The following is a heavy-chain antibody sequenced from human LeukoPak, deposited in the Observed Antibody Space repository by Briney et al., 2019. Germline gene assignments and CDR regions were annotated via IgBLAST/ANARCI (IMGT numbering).Heavy chain of an antibody. D-gene: IGHD3-22*01. J-gene: IGHJ4*02. CDR3: AFSAFTPYFYGSRGFPPTLDY. V-gene: IGHV4-39*07. CDR1: GGSISSGGYY. CDR2: INHSGST. Sequence: SETLSLTCTVSGGSISSGGYYWSWIRQPPGKGLEWIGEINHSGSTNYNPSLKSRVTISVDTSKNQFSLKLSSVTAADTAVYFCAFSAFTPYFYGSRGFPPTLDYWGQGTLVTVSS.